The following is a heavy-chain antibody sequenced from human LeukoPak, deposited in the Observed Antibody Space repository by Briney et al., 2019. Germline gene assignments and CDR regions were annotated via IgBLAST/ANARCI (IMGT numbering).Heavy chain of an antibody. J-gene: IGHJ4*02. D-gene: IGHD6-13*01. CDR1: GFVFSTYA. CDR3: AKQWEGIAAAVDY. V-gene: IGHV3-23*01. CDR2: ISGSGLST. Sequence: GGSLRLSCAASGFVFSTYAMSWVRQAPWKGLEGVSTISGSGLSTYYADSVKGRFTISRDNSKNTLYLQMNSLRAEDTAVYYCAKQWEGIAAAVDYWGQGTLVTVSS.